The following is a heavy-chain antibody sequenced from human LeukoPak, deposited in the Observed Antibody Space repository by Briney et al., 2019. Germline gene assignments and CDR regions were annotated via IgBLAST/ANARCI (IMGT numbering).Heavy chain of an antibody. Sequence: GGSLRLSCAASGFTFTTYALSWVRQAPGKGXXXXXXXXTTGGSTYYADSVKGRFTISRDNSKNTLYLQMNSLGAEDTALYYCAKDRHGDYGLGALDIWGQGTMVTVSS. CDR1: GFTFTTYA. J-gene: IGHJ3*02. CDR2: XXTTGGST. CDR3: AKDRHGDYGLGALDI. D-gene: IGHD4-17*01. V-gene: IGHV3-23*01.